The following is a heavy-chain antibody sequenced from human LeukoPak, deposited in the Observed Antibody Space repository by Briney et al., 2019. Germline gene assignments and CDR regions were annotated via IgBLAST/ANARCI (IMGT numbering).Heavy chain of an antibody. V-gene: IGHV3-7*03. CDR1: GFTFSSYW. CDR3: ARGGGLDV. CDR2: INHNGNVN. Sequence: GGSLRLSCAASGFTFSSYWMSWARQAPGKGLGWVASINHNGNVNYYVDSVKGRFTISRDNAKNSLYLQMSNLRAEDTAVYFCARGGGLDVWGQGATVTVSS. D-gene: IGHD3-16*01. J-gene: IGHJ6*02.